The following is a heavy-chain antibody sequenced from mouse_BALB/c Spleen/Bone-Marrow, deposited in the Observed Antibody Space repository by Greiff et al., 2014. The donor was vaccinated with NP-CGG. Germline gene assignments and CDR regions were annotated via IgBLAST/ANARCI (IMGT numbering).Heavy chain of an antibody. Sequence: EVQLQQSGGGLVQPGGSLRLSCATSGFIFTDYYMSWVRQPPGKALEWLGFIRNKANGYTTEYSASVKGRFTISRDNSQSILYLQMNTLRAEDSATYYCARDDYYAMDYWGQGTSVTVSS. J-gene: IGHJ4*01. CDR2: IRNKANGYTT. V-gene: IGHV7-3*02. CDR3: ARDDYYAMDY. CDR1: GFIFTDYY.